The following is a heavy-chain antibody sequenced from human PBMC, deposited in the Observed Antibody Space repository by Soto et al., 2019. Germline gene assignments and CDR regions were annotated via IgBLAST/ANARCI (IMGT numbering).Heavy chain of an antibody. D-gene: IGHD3-9*01. CDR1: GFILSDFA. J-gene: IGHJ5*02. Sequence: PGGSLRLSCTAPGFILSDFAMSWFRQVPGKGLEWVGFIRSNSYGGTTHYAASERGRFIISRDDSKNIAYLQMNNLKTEDTALYYCVRDSDRDFVRSFDWLFDTWGQGTLVTVSS. CDR3: VRDSDRDFVRSFDWLFDT. V-gene: IGHV3-49*03. CDR2: IRSNSYGGTT.